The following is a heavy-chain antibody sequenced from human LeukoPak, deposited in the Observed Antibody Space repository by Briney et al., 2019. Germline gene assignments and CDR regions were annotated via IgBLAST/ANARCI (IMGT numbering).Heavy chain of an antibody. Sequence: VQLGGSLRLSCEASGMTFRRHWMSWIRKAPGKGLEWVAKISKDGGGTGYVDSVKGRFTISRDNAKNSLYLQMNSLRAEDTAVYYCARSYCSGNDCYSGYYFDLWGRGTRVIVSS. V-gene: IGHV3-7*03. D-gene: IGHD2-15*01. CDR3: ARSYCSGNDCYSGYYFDL. J-gene: IGHJ2*01. CDR2: ISKDGGGT. CDR1: GMTFRRHW.